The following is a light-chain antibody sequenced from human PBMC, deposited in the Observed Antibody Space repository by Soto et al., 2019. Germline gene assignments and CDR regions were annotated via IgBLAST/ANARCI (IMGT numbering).Light chain of an antibody. V-gene: IGKV3D-15*02. J-gene: IGKJ4*01. CDR3: QQYGSSPRALT. CDR1: QSVSSN. Sequence: EIVMTQSPATLSVSPGERTTLSCRASQSVSSNLAWYQQKPGQAPRLLIYGASTRATGIPARFSGSGSGTEFTLTITSLQSEDFAVYYCQQYGSSPRALTFGGGTKVDI. CDR2: GAS.